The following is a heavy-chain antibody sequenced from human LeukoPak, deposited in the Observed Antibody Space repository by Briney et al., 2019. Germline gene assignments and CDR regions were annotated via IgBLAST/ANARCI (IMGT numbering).Heavy chain of an antibody. D-gene: IGHD1-26*01. J-gene: IGHJ4*02. Sequence: GASVKVSCKVSGYTLTELSMHWVRQAPGKGLEWMGGFDPEDGETIYAQKFQGRVTMTEDTSTDTAYMELSSLRSEDTAVYYCATNKYSGSYFLFDYWGQGTLVTVSS. V-gene: IGHV1-24*01. CDR1: GYTLTELS. CDR2: FDPEDGET. CDR3: ATNKYSGSYFLFDY.